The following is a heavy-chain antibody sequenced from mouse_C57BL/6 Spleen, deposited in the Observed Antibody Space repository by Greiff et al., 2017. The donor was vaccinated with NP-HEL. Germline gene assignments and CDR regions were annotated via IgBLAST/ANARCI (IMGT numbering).Heavy chain of an antibody. J-gene: IGHJ1*03. D-gene: IGHD1-1*01. CDR1: GYTFTNYW. V-gene: IGHV1-63*01. CDR3: ARTRSSYWYFDG. Sequence: QVQLQQSGAELVRPGTSVKMSCKASGYTFTNYWIGWAKQRPGHGLEWIGDIYPGGGYTNYNGKFKGKATLTADKASSTAYMQFSSLTSEDSAIYYCARTRSSYWYFDGWGTGTTVTVSS. CDR2: IYPGGGYT.